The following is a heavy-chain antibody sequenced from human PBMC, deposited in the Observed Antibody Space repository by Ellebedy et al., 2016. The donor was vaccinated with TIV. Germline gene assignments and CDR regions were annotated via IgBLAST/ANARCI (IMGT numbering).Heavy chain of an antibody. D-gene: IGHD4/OR15-4a*01. CDR2: IDPSDSYT. Sequence: KVSCKGSGYSFTSYRISWVRQMPGKGLEWMGRIDPSDSYTNYSPSFQGHVTISADKSISTAYLQWSSLKASDTAMYYCARYMTMVNPNFDHWGQGTLVTVSS. V-gene: IGHV5-10-1*01. J-gene: IGHJ4*02. CDR1: GYSFTSYR. CDR3: ARYMTMVNPNFDH.